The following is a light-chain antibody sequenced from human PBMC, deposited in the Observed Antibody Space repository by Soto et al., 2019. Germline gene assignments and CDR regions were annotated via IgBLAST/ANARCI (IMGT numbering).Light chain of an antibody. V-gene: IGKV3-15*01. CDR1: QSVSSN. CDR2: GAS. CDR3: QQYNNWPPRWT. J-gene: IGKJ1*01. Sequence: EIVMTQSPATLSVSPGERATLSCRASQSVSSNLAWYQQKPGQAPRLLIYGASTRATGIPARFSGSGSGTEFTLTNSSLQSEDFAVYYCQQYNNWPPRWTFGQGTKVDIK.